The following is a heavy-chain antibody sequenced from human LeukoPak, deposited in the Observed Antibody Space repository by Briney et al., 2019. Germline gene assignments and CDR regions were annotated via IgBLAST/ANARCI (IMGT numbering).Heavy chain of an antibody. CDR1: GGTFSSYA. CDR2: IIPILGIA. J-gene: IGHJ4*02. Sequence: SVKVSCKASGGTFSSYAISWVRQAPGQGLEWMGRIIPILGIANYAQKFQGRVTITADKSTSTAYMELSSLRSEDTAVYYCARGLGLGGLDYWGQGTLVTVSS. CDR3: ARGLGLGGLDY. V-gene: IGHV1-69*04. D-gene: IGHD3/OR15-3a*01.